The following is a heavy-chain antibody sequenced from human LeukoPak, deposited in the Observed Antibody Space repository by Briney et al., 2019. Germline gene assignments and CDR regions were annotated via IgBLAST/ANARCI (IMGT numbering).Heavy chain of an antibody. CDR3: ASSGYDYLAGGFDY. J-gene: IGHJ4*02. D-gene: IGHD5-12*01. CDR1: GGSFSGYY. V-gene: IGHV4-34*01. Sequence: SETLSLTCAVYGGSFSGYYWSWIRQPPGKGLEWIGEINHSGSTNYNPSLKSRVTISVDTSKNQFSLKLSSVTAADTAVYYCASSGYDYLAGGFDYWGQGTLVTVSS. CDR2: INHSGST.